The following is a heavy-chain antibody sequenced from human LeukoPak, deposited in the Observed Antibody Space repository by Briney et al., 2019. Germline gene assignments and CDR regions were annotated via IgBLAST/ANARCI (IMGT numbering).Heavy chain of an antibody. V-gene: IGHV5-51*01. Sequence: GESLKISCKGSGYSFTSYWIGWVRQVPGKGREWMGIIYPGDSDTRYSPSFQGQVTISADKSISTAYLQWRSLKASDTAIYYCATPESIAAAGPGVYWGQGTLVTVSS. D-gene: IGHD6-13*01. CDR1: GYSFTSYW. CDR3: ATPESIAAAGPGVY. CDR2: IYPGDSDT. J-gene: IGHJ4*02.